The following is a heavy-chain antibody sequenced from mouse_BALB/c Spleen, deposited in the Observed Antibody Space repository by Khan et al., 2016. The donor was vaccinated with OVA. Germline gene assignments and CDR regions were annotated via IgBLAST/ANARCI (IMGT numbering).Heavy chain of an antibody. D-gene: IGHD2-4*01. CDR2: IYPGDGTT. Sequence: QVQLQQSGPELVKPGALVKISCKASGYTFTAYDINWVKQRPGQGLEWIGWIYPGDGTTKYNENFKGKATLTADKSSNPAYMQLSSLTSEASAVFFCAREGLRVVALDYWGQGTSVSVSS. CDR3: AREGLRVVALDY. J-gene: IGHJ4*01. V-gene: IGHV1S56*01. CDR1: GYTFTAYD.